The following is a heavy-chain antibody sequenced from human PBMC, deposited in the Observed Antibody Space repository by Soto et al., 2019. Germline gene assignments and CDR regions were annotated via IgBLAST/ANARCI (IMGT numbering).Heavy chain of an antibody. V-gene: IGHV3-33*01. CDR3: ARGGAGLVTAIGS. CDR2: INFDGTKK. Sequence: VGSLRLSCTASGFIFSDYGFQWVRQAPGKGLEWLTLINFDGTKKKFAESVRGRFTISRDNSEKTLYLQMNSLRGDDTAVYYCARGGAGLVTAIGSWGQGTLVTVSS. CDR1: GFIFSDYG. J-gene: IGHJ5*01. D-gene: IGHD2-21*02.